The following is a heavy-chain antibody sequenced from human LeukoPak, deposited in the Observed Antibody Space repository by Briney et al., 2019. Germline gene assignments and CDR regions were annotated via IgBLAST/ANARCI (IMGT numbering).Heavy chain of an antibody. CDR1: GYSISSGYY. D-gene: IGHD3-10*01. CDR2: IYHSGST. Sequence: SETLSLTCTVSGYSISSGYYWGWIRQPPGKGLEWIGSIYHSGSTYYNPSLKSRVTISVDTSKNQFSLKLSSVTAADTAVYYCARENYSSYYYYYMDVWGKGTTVTISS. V-gene: IGHV4-38-2*02. CDR3: ARENYSSYYYYYMDV. J-gene: IGHJ6*03.